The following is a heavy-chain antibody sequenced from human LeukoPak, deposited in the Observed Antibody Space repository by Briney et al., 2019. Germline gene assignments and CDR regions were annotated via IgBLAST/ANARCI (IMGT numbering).Heavy chain of an antibody. Sequence: PGGSLRLSCAASGFTFSSYEMNWVRQAPGKGLEWVSYISRSGSTIYYADSVKGRFTISRDNAKNSLYLQMNSLRAEDTAVYYCARDLMAVAGFYFDYWGQGTLVTVSS. CDR2: ISRSGSTI. CDR1: GFTFSSYE. CDR3: ARDLMAVAGFYFDY. V-gene: IGHV3-48*03. D-gene: IGHD6-19*01. J-gene: IGHJ4*02.